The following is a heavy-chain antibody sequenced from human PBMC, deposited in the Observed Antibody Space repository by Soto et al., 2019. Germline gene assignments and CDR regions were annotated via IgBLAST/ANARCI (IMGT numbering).Heavy chain of an antibody. CDR3: TRHAIIPKLQYGMDV. V-gene: IGHV4-59*01. CDR2: IFYRGNT. J-gene: IGHJ6*02. Sequence: SETLSLTCTVSGGSISCYYWSWIRQPPGKGLEWIGYIFYRGNTLYNPSLQSRVTISVDTSKNQFFLGLTSVTAADTAVYYCTRHAIIPKLQYGMDVWGQGASVTVSS. D-gene: IGHD1-1*01. CDR1: GGSISCYY.